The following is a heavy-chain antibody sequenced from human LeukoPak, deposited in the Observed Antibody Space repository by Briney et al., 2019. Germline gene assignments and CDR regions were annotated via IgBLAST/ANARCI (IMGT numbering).Heavy chain of an antibody. CDR3: ARLASILGY. D-gene: IGHD2-21*01. CDR2: ISSSSSTI. CDR1: GFTFSSYS. V-gene: IGHV3-48*01. J-gene: IGHJ4*02. Sequence: GGSLRLSCAASGFTFSSYSMNWVRQAPGKGLEWVSYISSSSSTIYYADSVKGRFTISRDNAKNSLYLQMNSLRAEDTAVYYCARLASILGYWGQGTLVTVSS.